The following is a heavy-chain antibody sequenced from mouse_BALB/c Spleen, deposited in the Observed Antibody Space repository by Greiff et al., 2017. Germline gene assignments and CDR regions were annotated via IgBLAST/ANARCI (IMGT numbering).Heavy chain of an antibody. V-gene: IGHV1S34*01. D-gene: IGHD2-4*01. Sequence: LEKPGASVKISCKASGYSFTGYYMHWVKQSHGKSLEWIGYISCYNGATSYNQKFKGKATFTVDTSSSTAYMQFNSLTSEDSAVYYCARETTMITTAWFAYWGQGTLVTVSA. CDR2: ISCYNGAT. CDR1: GYSFTGYY. CDR3: ARETTMITTAWFAY. J-gene: IGHJ3*01.